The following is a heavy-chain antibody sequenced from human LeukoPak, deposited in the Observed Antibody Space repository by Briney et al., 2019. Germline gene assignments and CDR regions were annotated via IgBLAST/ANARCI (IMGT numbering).Heavy chain of an antibody. D-gene: IGHD3-22*01. CDR1: GGTFSSYA. V-gene: IGHV1-69*06. CDR3: ARDRGYYDSSGYSSLDRYFDL. J-gene: IGHJ2*01. CDR2: IIPIFGSA. Sequence: SVKVSCKASGGTFSSYAISWVRQAPGQGLEWMGGIIPIFGSANYAQKFQGRVTITADKSTSTAYMELSSLRSEDTAVYYCARDRGYYDSSGYSSLDRYFDLWGRGTLVTVSS.